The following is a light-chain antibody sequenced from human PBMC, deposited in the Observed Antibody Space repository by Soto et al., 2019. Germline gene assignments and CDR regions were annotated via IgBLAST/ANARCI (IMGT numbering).Light chain of an antibody. Sequence: QSVLTQPPSASGTPGQRVTISCSGSSSKIGSNTVNCYQQLPGTAPKLLIYSHNHRPSGAPDRFSGSKSGPSASLAISGRQSEDESDYYCAAWDDSLNGRVFGTGTKLTVL. V-gene: IGLV1-44*01. CDR3: AAWDDSLNGRV. J-gene: IGLJ1*01. CDR1: SSKIGSNT. CDR2: SHN.